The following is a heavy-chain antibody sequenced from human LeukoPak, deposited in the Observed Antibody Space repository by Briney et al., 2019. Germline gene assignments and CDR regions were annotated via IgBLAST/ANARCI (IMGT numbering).Heavy chain of an antibody. J-gene: IGHJ5*02. CDR2: ISYTGST. D-gene: IGHD3-10*01. CDR1: GGSISPYF. V-gene: IGHV4-59*01. CDR3: ARDDYRGVTNFDP. Sequence: SETLSLTCTVSGGSISPYFWSWMRQTPGKGLEWIGYISYTGSTNYNPALKSRDTISVDTSKNQFSLQLTSVTAADTAAYYCARDDYRGVTNFDPWGQGTLVTVSS.